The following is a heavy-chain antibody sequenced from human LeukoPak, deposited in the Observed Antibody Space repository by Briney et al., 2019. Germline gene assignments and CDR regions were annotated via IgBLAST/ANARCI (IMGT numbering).Heavy chain of an antibody. CDR2: INQDGSAR. J-gene: IGHJ4*02. Sequence: GGSLRLSCAASGFTLSSHWMTWVRQTPGKGVEWVANINQDGSARYYVDSVKGRFTISRDNAKNSAFLQMNSLRAEDTALYYCARWNIRGTAHQLDYWGQGTLVTVSS. V-gene: IGHV3-7*01. D-gene: IGHD2/OR15-2a*01. CDR3: ARWNIRGTAHQLDY. CDR1: GFTLSSHW.